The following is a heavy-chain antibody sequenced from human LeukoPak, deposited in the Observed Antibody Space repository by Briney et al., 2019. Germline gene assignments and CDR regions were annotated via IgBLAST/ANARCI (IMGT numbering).Heavy chain of an antibody. D-gene: IGHD3-3*01. CDR1: GGSISSGGYY. J-gene: IGHJ6*02. CDR3: ARVGFWSGYYTHYYHGMDV. V-gene: IGHV4-31*03. CDR2: IYYSGST. Sequence: PSETLSLTCTVSGGSISSGGYYWSWIRQHPGKGLEWIGYIYYSGSTYYNPSLKSRVTISVDTSKNQFSLKLSSVTAADTAVYYCARVGFWSGYYTHYYHGMDVWGQGTTVTVSS.